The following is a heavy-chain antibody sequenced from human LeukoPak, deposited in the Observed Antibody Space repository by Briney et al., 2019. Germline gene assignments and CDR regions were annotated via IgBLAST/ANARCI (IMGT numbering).Heavy chain of an antibody. D-gene: IGHD3-22*01. CDR3: ARGRTDYYDSSGSFPALGY. V-gene: IGHV1-8*02. CDR1: GYTFTSYG. Sequence: ASVKVSCKASGYTFTSYGISWVRQATGQGLEWMGWMNPDSGDTGYAPKFQGRVTMTRNTAISTAYMELSSLRSEDTAVYYCARGRTDYYDSSGSFPALGYWGQGTLVTVSS. J-gene: IGHJ4*02. CDR2: MNPDSGDT.